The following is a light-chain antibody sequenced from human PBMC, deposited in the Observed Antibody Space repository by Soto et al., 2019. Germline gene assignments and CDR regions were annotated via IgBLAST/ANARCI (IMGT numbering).Light chain of an antibody. J-gene: IGLJ1*01. CDR1: SSDVGGYNS. CDR3: SSYTSTSSYV. CDR2: EVS. Sequence: QSVLTQPDSVYGSPGQSITVSCTGTSSDVGGYNSVSWYQQHPGKPPKLIIYEVSNRPSGVSDRFSGSKSGNTASLTLSGLQAEDEADYYCSSYTSTSSYVFANGTKVTVL. V-gene: IGLV2-14*03.